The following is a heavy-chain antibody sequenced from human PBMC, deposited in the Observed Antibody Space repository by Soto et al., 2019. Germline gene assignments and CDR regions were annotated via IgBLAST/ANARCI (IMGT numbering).Heavy chain of an antibody. J-gene: IGHJ6*02. V-gene: IGHV1-69*13. Sequence: SVKVSCKASGCTFSSYAISWVGQAPGQGLEWMGGIIPIFGTANYAQKFQGRVTITADESTSTAYMELSSLRSEDTAVYYCARGPRGYCSSTSCYTSYYYYYGMDVWRQGTTVTVSS. CDR1: GCTFSSYA. CDR3: ARGPRGYCSSTSCYTSYYYYYGMDV. D-gene: IGHD2-2*02. CDR2: IIPIFGTA.